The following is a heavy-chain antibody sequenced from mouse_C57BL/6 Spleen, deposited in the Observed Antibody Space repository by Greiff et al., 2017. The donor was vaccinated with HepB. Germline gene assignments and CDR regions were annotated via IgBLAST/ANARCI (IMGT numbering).Heavy chain of an antibody. J-gene: IGHJ4*01. CDR3: ARWGAYYSNYCAMDY. CDR2: IYPSDSET. V-gene: IGHV1-61*01. CDR1: GYTFTSYW. D-gene: IGHD2-5*01. Sequence: VQLKQPGAELVRPGSSVKLSCKASGYTFTSYWMDWVKQRPGQGLEWIGNIYPSDSETHYNQKFKDKATLTVDKSSSTAYMQLSSLTSEDSAVYYCARWGAYYSNYCAMDYWGQGTSVTVSS.